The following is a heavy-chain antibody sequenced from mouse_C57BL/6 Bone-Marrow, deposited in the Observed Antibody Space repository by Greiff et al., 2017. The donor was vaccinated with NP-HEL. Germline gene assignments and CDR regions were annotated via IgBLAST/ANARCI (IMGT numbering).Heavy chain of an antibody. D-gene: IGHD4-1*01. V-gene: IGHV7-3*01. CDR2: IRNKANGYTT. CDR3: ARYNWGYAMDY. J-gene: IGHJ4*01. Sequence: DVMLVESGGGLVQPGGSLSLSCAASGFTFTDYYMSWVRQPPGKALEWLGFIRNKANGYTTEYSASVKGRFTISRDNSQSILYLQMNALRAEDSATYYCARYNWGYAMDYWGQGTSVTVSS. CDR1: GFTFTDYY.